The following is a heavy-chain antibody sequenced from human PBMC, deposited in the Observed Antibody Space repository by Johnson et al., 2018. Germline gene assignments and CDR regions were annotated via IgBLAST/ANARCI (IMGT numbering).Heavy chain of an antibody. Sequence: VQLVESGGGLVQPGGSLRLACAASGFTFSSYDMHWVRQATGKGLEWVSAIGTAGDTYYPGSVKGRFTISRENAKNSLYLQMNSLRAGDTAVYYCARSLSAATVHDAFDIWGQGTMVTVSS. V-gene: IGHV3-13*01. CDR2: IGTAGDT. D-gene: IGHD2-15*01. CDR1: GFTFSSYD. CDR3: ARSLSAATVHDAFDI. J-gene: IGHJ3*02.